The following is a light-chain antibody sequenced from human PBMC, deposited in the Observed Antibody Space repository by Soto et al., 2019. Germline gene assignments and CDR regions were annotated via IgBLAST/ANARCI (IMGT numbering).Light chain of an antibody. V-gene: IGKV1-33*01. CDR3: KQYDNLRPLT. CDR2: DAS. J-gene: IGKJ5*01. Sequence: IQLTQSPSSLSASVGDRVTITCQASQDIDKNLNWYQQKPGKAPKLLIYDASSLQTGVPSRFIGSGFATDFTFTINSLPPEDIATYYCKQYDNLRPLTFGQGKRLEIK. CDR1: QDIDKN.